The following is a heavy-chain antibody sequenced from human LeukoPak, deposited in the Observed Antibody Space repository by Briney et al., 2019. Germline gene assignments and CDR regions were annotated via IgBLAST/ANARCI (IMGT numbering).Heavy chain of an antibody. J-gene: IGHJ4*02. V-gene: IGHV1-2*02. Sequence: ASVKVSCKASGYTFTGYYIHWVRQAPGQGLEWMGWIDPKSGGTNYGQNFQGRLTMTRDTSISTAYMDLSRLTSDDTAVYYCAEGGENHCDRTTCFQGSAFWGQGTLVTVSS. CDR1: GYTFTGYY. CDR2: IDPKSGGT. D-gene: IGHD2-2*01. CDR3: AEGGENHCDRTTCFQGSAF.